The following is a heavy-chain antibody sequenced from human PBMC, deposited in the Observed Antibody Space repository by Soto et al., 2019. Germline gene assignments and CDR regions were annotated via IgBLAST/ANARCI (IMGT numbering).Heavy chain of an antibody. J-gene: IGHJ6*02. V-gene: IGHV1-2*02. Sequence: ASVKVSCKASGYTFIGYYMHWVRQAPGQGLEWMGWINPNSGGTNYAQKFQGRVTMTRDTSISTAYMELSRLRSDDTAVYYCARDPTYGDYGDYYYYGMDVWGQGATVTVSS. CDR1: GYTFIGYY. CDR3: ARDPTYGDYGDYYYYGMDV. CDR2: INPNSGGT. D-gene: IGHD4-17*01.